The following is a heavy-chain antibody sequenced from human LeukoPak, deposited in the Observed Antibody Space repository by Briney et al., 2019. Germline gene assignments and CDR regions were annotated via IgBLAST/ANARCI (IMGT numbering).Heavy chain of an antibody. Sequence: PGGSLRLSCAASGFTFSSYAMHWVRHAPRKGLEWVAVISIDGSDKYYADSVKGRFAISRDNYKNTLYLQMNSLRAEDTAVYYCARRPHTAMVTIINYYGMDVWGQGTTVTVSS. CDR3: ARRPHTAMVTIINYYGMDV. V-gene: IGHV3-30*09. D-gene: IGHD5-18*01. CDR2: ISIDGSDK. CDR1: GFTFSSYA. J-gene: IGHJ6*02.